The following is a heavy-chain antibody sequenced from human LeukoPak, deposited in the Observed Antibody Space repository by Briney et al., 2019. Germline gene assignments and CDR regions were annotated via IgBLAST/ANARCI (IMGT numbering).Heavy chain of an antibody. Sequence: GTSLRLSCAASGFTFSSHGMYWVRQAPDKGLEWVAAIWFDGSKEYYTDSVKGRFTISRDNSKNTLYLQMNSLRAEDTAVYYCASPRDSSGWYYFDYWGQGTLVTVSS. D-gene: IGHD6-19*01. CDR3: ASPRDSSGWYYFDY. CDR2: IWFDGSKE. J-gene: IGHJ4*02. V-gene: IGHV3-33*07. CDR1: GFTFSSHG.